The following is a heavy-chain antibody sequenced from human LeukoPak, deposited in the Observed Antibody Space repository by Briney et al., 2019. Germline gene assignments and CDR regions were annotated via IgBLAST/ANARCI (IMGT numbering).Heavy chain of an antibody. D-gene: IGHD4-17*01. CDR1: GFTFSSYE. CDR3: ARVYGAFFDY. V-gene: IGHV3-48*03. J-gene: IGHJ4*02. CDR2: ISSSGSTI. Sequence: GGSLRLSCAASGFTFSSYEMNWVRQAPGKGLEWVSYISSSGSTIYYADSVKGRFTISRDNANNSLYLQMNSLRAEDTAVYYCARVYGAFFDYWGQGTLVTVSS.